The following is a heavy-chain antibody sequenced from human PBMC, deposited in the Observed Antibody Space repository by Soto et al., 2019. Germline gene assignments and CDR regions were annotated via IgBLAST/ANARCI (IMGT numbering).Heavy chain of an antibody. CDR1: GFTFSSYG. CDR2: ISYDGSNK. J-gene: IGHJ4*02. V-gene: IGHV3-30*18. D-gene: IGHD6-19*01. Sequence: LRLSCAASGFTFSSYGMHWVRQAPGKGLEWVAVISYDGSNKYYADSVKGRFTISRDNSKNTLYLQMNSLRAEDTAVYYCAKAIDSSGPYDYWGQGTLVTVSS. CDR3: AKAIDSSGPYDY.